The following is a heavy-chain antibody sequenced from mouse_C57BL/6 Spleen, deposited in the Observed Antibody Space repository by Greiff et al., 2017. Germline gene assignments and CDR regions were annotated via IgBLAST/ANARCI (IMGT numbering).Heavy chain of an antibody. V-gene: IGHV1-81*01. J-gene: IGHJ2*01. CDR3: ARGVPYYFDY. CDR2: SYPRSGNT. Sequence: VKLQESGAELARPGASVKLSCKASGYTFTSYGISWVKQRTGQGLEWIGESYPRSGNTYYNEKFKGKATLTADKSSSTAYMELRSLTSEDSAVYFCARGVPYYFDYWGQGTTLTVSS. CDR1: GYTFTSYG.